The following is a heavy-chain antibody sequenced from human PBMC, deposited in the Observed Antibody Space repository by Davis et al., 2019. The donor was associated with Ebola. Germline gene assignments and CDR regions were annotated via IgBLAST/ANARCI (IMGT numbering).Heavy chain of an antibody. J-gene: IGHJ5*01. CDR1: GFTFRSYD. Sequence: PGGSLRLSCAASGFTFRSYDMHWVRQATGKGLEWVSAIGAAGDTYYPVSVKGRFTISRENAKNSLYLQMNSLRAEDTAVYYCARAGFGSTWFDYWGQGTLVTVSS. CDR2: IGAAGDT. CDR3: ARAGFGSTWFDY. V-gene: IGHV3-13*01. D-gene: IGHD6-13*01.